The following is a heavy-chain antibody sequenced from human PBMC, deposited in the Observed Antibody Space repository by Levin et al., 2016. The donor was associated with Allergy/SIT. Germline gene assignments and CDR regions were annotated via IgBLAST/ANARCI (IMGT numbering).Heavy chain of an antibody. V-gene: IGHV4-59*01. CDR3: ARVGSGPVDY. Sequence: SETLSLTCTVSGGSISSYYWSWIRQPPGKGLEWIGYIYYSGSTNYNPSLKSRVTISVDTSKNQFSLKLSSVTAADTAVYYCARVGSGPVDYWGQGTLVTVPS. CDR1: GGSISSYY. D-gene: IGHD3-10*01. J-gene: IGHJ4*02. CDR2: IYYSGST.